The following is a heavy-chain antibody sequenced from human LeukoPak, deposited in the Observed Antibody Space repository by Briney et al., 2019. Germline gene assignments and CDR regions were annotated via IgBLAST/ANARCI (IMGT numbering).Heavy chain of an antibody. D-gene: IGHD3-22*01. Sequence: SVKVSCKASGGTFSSYAISWVRQAPGQGLEWMGRIIPIFGTANYAQKFQGRVTITTDESTSTAYMELSCLRSEDTAVYYCARGPYYYYDSSGYFDYWGQGTLVTVSS. CDR1: GGTFSSYA. V-gene: IGHV1-69*05. J-gene: IGHJ4*02. CDR3: ARGPYYYYDSSGYFDY. CDR2: IIPIFGTA.